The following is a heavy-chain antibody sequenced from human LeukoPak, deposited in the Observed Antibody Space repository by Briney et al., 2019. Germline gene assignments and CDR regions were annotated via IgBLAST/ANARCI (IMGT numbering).Heavy chain of an antibody. Sequence: GASVKVSCKASGYSFTDFFIHWVRQAPGQGLEWMGWINPNSGATNYAREFQGRVTMTRDTSITTASMELSRLTSDDTAVYYCAADLGIAAAGTGAFDIWGQGTMVTVSS. J-gene: IGHJ3*02. CDR1: GYSFTDFF. V-gene: IGHV1-2*02. CDR2: INPNSGAT. D-gene: IGHD6-13*01. CDR3: AADLGIAAAGTGAFDI.